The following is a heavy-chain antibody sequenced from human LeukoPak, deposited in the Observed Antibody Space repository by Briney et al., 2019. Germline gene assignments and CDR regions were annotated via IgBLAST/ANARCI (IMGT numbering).Heavy chain of an antibody. D-gene: IGHD6-13*01. CDR3: ARGGAAADWFDP. CDR1: GGSISSGGYS. Sequence: SQTLSLTCAVSGGSISSGGYSWSWIRQPPGKGLEWIGYIYHSGSTYYNPSLNSRVTISVDRSKYQFSLKLSSVTAADTAVYYCARGGAAADWFDPWGQGTLVTVSS. V-gene: IGHV4-30-2*01. J-gene: IGHJ5*02. CDR2: IYHSGST.